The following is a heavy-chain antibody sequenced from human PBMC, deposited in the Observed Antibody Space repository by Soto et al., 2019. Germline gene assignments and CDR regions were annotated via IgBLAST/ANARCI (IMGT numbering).Heavy chain of an antibody. J-gene: IGHJ6*02. Sequence: GGSLRLSCAASGFTFSSYWMHWVRQAPGKGLVWVSRVKSDGSSTSYADSVKGRFTISRDNAKNTLYLQMNSLRAEDTAVYYCARDNWNSYWGQGTTVTVSS. CDR2: VKSDGSST. CDR3: ARDNWNSY. D-gene: IGHD1-1*01. V-gene: IGHV3-74*01. CDR1: GFTFSSYW.